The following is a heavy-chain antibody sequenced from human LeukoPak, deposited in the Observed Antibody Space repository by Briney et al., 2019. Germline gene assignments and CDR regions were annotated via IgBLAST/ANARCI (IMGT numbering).Heavy chain of an antibody. V-gene: IGHV4-34*01. CDR1: GGSFSGYY. Sequence: SETLSLTCAVYGGSFSGYYWSWIRQPPGKGLEWIGSIYYSGSTYYNPSLKSRVTISVDTSKNQFSLKLSSVTAADTAVYYCAGLGTMIVVVIWGQGTLVTVSS. J-gene: IGHJ4*02. CDR3: AGLGTMIVVVI. CDR2: IYYSGST. D-gene: IGHD3-22*01.